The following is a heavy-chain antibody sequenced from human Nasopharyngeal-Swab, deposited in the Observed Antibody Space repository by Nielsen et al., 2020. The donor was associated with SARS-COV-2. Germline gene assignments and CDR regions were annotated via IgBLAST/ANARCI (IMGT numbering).Heavy chain of an antibody. CDR2: IYYSGST. D-gene: IGHD3-10*01. CDR1: GGSVSSGSYY. Sequence: SETLSLTCTVSGGSVSSGSYYWSWIRQPPGKGLEWIGYIYYSGSTNYNPSLKSRVTISVDTSKNQFSLKLSSVTAADTAVYYCAREYMVRGNQEPFDPWGQGTLVTVSS. J-gene: IGHJ5*02. CDR3: AREYMVRGNQEPFDP. V-gene: IGHV4-61*01.